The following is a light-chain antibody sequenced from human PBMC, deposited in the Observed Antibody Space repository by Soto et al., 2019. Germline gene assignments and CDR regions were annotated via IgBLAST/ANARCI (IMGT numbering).Light chain of an antibody. CDR3: QSYDTGLSAVV. CDR1: SSNIGAGND. V-gene: IGLV1-40*01. CDR2: GNI. Sequence: QAVVTQPPSVSGAPGQGVTISCTGNSSNIGAGNDVNWYQQLPGKAPKLLIFGNINRPSGVPDRFSASKSGTSASLAISGLQAEDETDFFCQSYDTGLSAVVFGGGTKVTVL. J-gene: IGLJ2*01.